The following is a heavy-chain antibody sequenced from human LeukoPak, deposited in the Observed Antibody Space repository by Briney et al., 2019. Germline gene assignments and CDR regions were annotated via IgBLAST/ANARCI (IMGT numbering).Heavy chain of an antibody. CDR1: GFTFSGSA. V-gene: IGHV3-73*01. D-gene: IGHD3-3*01. J-gene: IGHJ4*02. CDR2: IRSKANSYAT. Sequence: GGSLRLSCAASGFTFSGSAMHWVRQASGKGLEWVGRIRSKANSYATAYAASVKGRFTISRDDSKNTAYLQMNSLKTEDTAVYYCAMGFLYYDPMRGKWGQGTLVTVSS. CDR3: AMGFLYYDPMRGK.